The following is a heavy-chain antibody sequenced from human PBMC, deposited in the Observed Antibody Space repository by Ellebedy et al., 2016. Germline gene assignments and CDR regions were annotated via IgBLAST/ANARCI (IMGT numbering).Heavy chain of an antibody. CDR1: GFTVSSNY. CDR3: AKRYYYGSGSSTPYYFDY. J-gene: IGHJ4*02. CDR2: ISYDGSNK. Sequence: GESLKISXAASGFTVSSNYMSWVRQAPGKGLEWVAVISYDGSNKYYADSVKGRFTISRDNSKNTLYLQMNSLRAEDTAVYYCAKRYYYGSGSSTPYYFDYWGQGTLVTVSS. V-gene: IGHV3-30*18. D-gene: IGHD3-10*01.